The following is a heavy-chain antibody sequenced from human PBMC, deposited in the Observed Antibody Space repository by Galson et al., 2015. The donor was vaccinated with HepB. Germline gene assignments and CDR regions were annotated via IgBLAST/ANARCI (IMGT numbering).Heavy chain of an antibody. CDR2: ISGSGGST. Sequence: SLRLSCAASGFTFSSYAMSWVRQTPGKGLEWVSAISGSGGSTYYADSVKGRFTISRDNSKNTLYLQMNSLRAEDTAVYYCANGDYGSGSYFDYWGQGTLVTVSS. CDR1: GFTFSSYA. D-gene: IGHD3-10*01. CDR3: ANGDYGSGSYFDY. V-gene: IGHV3-23*01. J-gene: IGHJ4*02.